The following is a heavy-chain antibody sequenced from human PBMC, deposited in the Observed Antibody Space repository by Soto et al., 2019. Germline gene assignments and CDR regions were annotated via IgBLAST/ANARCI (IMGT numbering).Heavy chain of an antibody. CDR3: AKVRGTTLDY. Sequence: PGGSLRLSCAASGFTFSSYGMHWVRQAPGKGLEWVAVISYDGSNKYYADSVKGRFTISRDNSKNTLYLQMNSLRAEDTAVYYCAKVRGTTLDYWGQGSLVTVSS. CDR1: GFTFSSYG. J-gene: IGHJ4*02. D-gene: IGHD1-7*01. CDR2: ISYDGSNK. V-gene: IGHV3-30*18.